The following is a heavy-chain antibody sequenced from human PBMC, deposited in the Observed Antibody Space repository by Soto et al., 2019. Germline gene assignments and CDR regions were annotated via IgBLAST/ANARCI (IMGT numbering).Heavy chain of an antibody. CDR1: GGSISSYY. CDR2: IYYSGST. Sequence: SETLSLTCTVSGGSISSYYWSWIRQPPGKGLECIGYIYYSGSTNYNPSLKSRVTISVDTSKNQFSLKLSSVTAADTAVYYCARDRHLPHCSGGSCYSGYFDYWGQATRVTVSS. V-gene: IGHV4-59*01. CDR3: ARDRHLPHCSGGSCYSGYFDY. J-gene: IGHJ4*02. D-gene: IGHD2-15*01.